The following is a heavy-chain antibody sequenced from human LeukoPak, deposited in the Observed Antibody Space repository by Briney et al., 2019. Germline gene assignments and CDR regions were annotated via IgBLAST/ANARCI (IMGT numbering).Heavy chain of an antibody. Sequence: LPGGSLRLSCAASGFTFSSYDMHWVRQATGKGLEWVSAIGVAGDTYYPDSVKGRFTISRENAKNSLYLQMNSLRAGDTAVYYCTRAGSGYFDFDYWGQGTLVTVSS. D-gene: IGHD3-3*01. J-gene: IGHJ4*02. CDR1: GFTFSSYD. CDR2: IGVAGDT. CDR3: TRAGSGYFDFDY. V-gene: IGHV3-13*01.